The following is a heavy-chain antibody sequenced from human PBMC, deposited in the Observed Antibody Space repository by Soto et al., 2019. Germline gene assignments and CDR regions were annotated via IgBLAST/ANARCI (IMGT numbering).Heavy chain of an antibody. V-gene: IGHV1-18*01. D-gene: IGHD3-10*01. CDR3: VRDLDGSGSYYTDY. CDR1: GYVFISYG. CDR2: ISRHNGHT. J-gene: IGHJ4*02. Sequence: QVQLVQSGAEVKKPGASVKVSCKASGYVFISYGISWVRQAPGQGLEWKGWISRHNGHTSYAQKFQGRVTMTTDASTSTAYMELRSLRSDDTAVYYCVRDLDGSGSYYTDYWGQGTLVIVSS.